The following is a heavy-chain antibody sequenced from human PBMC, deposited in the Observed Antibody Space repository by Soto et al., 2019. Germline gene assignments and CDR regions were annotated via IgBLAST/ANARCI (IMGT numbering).Heavy chain of an antibody. D-gene: IGHD3-3*01. CDR2: IKTKTDGGTT. V-gene: IGHV3-15*01. J-gene: IGHJ4*02. Sequence: GSLRLCCAASGFTFSNAWMSWVRQAPGKGLEWVGLIKTKTDGGTTDYTAPVKGRFTISRDDSENTLYLQMNSLKTEDTAVCYCTTGFDFRGQGTLVTVSS. CDR3: TTGFDF. CDR1: GFTFSNAW.